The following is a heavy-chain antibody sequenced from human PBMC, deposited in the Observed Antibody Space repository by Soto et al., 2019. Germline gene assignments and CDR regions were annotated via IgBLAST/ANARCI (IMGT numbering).Heavy chain of an antibody. J-gene: IGHJ4*02. V-gene: IGHV3-23*01. CDR1: GFSFTIFA. D-gene: IGHD3-22*01. CDR2: VSGSGSTT. Sequence: EVQLLESGGGLVQPGGSLRLSCAASGFSFTIFAMSWVRQAPGKGLEWVSAVSGSGSTTYYADSVKGRFIISRDNSKKTSYLYMNSLRADDTAVYYCAKDPRYYDSGGYYDYWGQGALVTVSS. CDR3: AKDPRYYDSGGYYDY.